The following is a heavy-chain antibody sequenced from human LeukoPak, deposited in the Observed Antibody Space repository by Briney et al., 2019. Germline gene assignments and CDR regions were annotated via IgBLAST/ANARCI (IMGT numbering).Heavy chain of an antibody. D-gene: IGHD5-12*01. J-gene: IGHJ4*02. CDR1: GGPFSGYY. CDR2: IHQGGTT. V-gene: IGHV4-34*01. CDR3: ARGRLFSGYRGNVGHEDFDY. Sequence: SETLSLTCAVYGGPFSGYYWTWIRQPPGKGLEWIGEIHQGGTTNYNPSLRSRVTILIDTSRNQFSLRLSSVTAADTAVYYCARGRLFSGYRGNVGHEDFDYWGQGSLVTVFS.